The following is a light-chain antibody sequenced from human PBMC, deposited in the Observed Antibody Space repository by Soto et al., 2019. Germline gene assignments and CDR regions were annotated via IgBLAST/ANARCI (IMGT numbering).Light chain of an antibody. Sequence: DIQMTQSPSSLSASVGARVTITCRASQSISSYLNWYQQKPGKAPKLLIYAASSLQSGVLSRFSGSGSGTDFTLTISSLQPEDFAPYYCQQSYSTPFTFGPGTKVDIK. J-gene: IGKJ3*01. CDR1: QSISSY. CDR3: QQSYSTPFT. V-gene: IGKV1-39*01. CDR2: AAS.